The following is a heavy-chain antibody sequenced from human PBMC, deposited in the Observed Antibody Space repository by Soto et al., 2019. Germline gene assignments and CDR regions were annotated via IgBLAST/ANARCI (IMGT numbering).Heavy chain of an antibody. V-gene: IGHV3-23*01. Sequence: EVQLLESGGGLVQPGGSLRLSCAASGFTFSSYAMSWVRQAPGKGLEWVSGISDSGGSTYYADSVKGRFTISRDNSKNTLYLQMNSLRAEDTAVYYCAKDQDYYPYRGSDYWGQGTLVTVSS. D-gene: IGHD3-22*01. CDR3: AKDQDYYPYRGSDY. J-gene: IGHJ4*02. CDR2: ISDSGGST. CDR1: GFTFSSYA.